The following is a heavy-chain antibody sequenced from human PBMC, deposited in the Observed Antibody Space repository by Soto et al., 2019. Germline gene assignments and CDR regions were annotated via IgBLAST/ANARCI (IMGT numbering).Heavy chain of an antibody. V-gene: IGHV3-48*02. CDR3: ARVIWSGYLTCDY. Sequence: EVQLVESGGGLVQPGGSLRLSCVVSGFTFSTSSMNWVRQAPGKGLEWVSYISSSSNTIYADAVKGRFTIDRDNAKNSLYLHRNSLRDEDMAVYSCARVIWSGYLTCDYWGQGTLVTVSS. D-gene: IGHD3-3*01. J-gene: IGHJ4*02. CDR1: GFTFSTSS. CDR2: ISSSSNTI.